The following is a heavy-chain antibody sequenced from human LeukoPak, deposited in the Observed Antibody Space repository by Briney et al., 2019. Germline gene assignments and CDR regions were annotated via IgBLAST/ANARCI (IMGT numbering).Heavy chain of an antibody. D-gene: IGHD5-18*01. Sequence: PLETLSLTCAVHGGSFSGYHWSWIRQPPGKGLEWIGEINHSGSTNYNPSLKSRVTISVDTSKNQFSLKLSSVTAADTAAYYCARDADTAMVSRIDYMDVWGKGTTVTVSS. V-gene: IGHV4-34*01. J-gene: IGHJ6*03. CDR1: GGSFSGYH. CDR2: INHSGST. CDR3: ARDADTAMVSRIDYMDV.